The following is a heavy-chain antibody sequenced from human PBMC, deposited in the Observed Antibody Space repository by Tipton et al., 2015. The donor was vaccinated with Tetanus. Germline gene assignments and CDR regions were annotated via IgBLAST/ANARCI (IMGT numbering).Heavy chain of an antibody. CDR3: ARGGYAYGLDV. V-gene: IGHV4-34*01. J-gene: IGHJ6*02. CDR1: GGSFSGYY. CDR2: INHGGST. Sequence: TLSLTCAVYGGSFSGYYWSWIRQPPGKGLEWIGEINHGGSTNYNPSLTSRITISVDTSKNQFSRKLSSVTAADTAVYYCARGGYAYGLDVWAQGTTVTVSS. D-gene: IGHD5-12*01.